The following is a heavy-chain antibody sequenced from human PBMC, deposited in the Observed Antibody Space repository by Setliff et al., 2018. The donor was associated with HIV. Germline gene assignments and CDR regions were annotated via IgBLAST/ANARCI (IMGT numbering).Heavy chain of an antibody. CDR3: ARDYFDSSAYHYGFGAFDI. V-gene: IGHV1-46*01. Sequence: ASVKVSCKASGYTFTSYYLHWVRQAPGQGLEWMGMINPSGGSASYAQKFQCRVTMSRDTSTSTVYMELSSLRSEDTAVYYCARDYFDSSAYHYGFGAFDIWGQGTMVTVSS. D-gene: IGHD3-22*01. CDR1: GYTFTSYY. CDR2: INPSGGSA. J-gene: IGHJ3*02.